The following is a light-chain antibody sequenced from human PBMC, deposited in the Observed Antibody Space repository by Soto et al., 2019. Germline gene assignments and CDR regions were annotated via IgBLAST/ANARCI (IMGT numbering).Light chain of an antibody. V-gene: IGLV2-23*01. CDR2: EGI. Sequence: QSALAQPASVSGSPGQAITISCTGTSSTVGGFNVVSWYQQHPGKAPKVIIYEGIKRPSGISNRFSGSHSCSTASLTISGLQAEDEADYYCCSCVGATTYGSGTGTKVTVL. CDR3: CSCVGATTYG. J-gene: IGLJ1*01. CDR1: SSTVGGFNV.